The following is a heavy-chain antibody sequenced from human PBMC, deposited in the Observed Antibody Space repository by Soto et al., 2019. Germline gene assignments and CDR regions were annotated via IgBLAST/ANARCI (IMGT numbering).Heavy chain of an antibody. CDR1: GFTFSSYA. D-gene: IGHD1-1*01. CDR3: AKGHRYFPHAFDI. J-gene: IGHJ3*02. CDR2: ISGSSGST. V-gene: IGHV3-23*01. Sequence: EVQLLESGGGLVRPGGSLRLSCVVSGFTFSSYAMSWVRQAPGKRLEWVSAISGSSGSTYYTDSVRGRVTISRDNSKNTLYLQVNSLRVDDTAVYYCAKGHRYFPHAFDIWGQGTVVTVSS.